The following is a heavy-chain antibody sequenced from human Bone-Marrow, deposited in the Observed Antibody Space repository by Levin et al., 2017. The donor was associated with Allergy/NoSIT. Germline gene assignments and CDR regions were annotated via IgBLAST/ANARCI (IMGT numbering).Heavy chain of an antibody. CDR1: EFTFSSYW. CDR3: ARYASGSYHFDY. D-gene: IGHD3-10*01. CDR2: IKQDGSEK. Sequence: SCAVSEFTFSSYWMGWVRQAPGKGLEWLAKIKQDGSEKHYVDSVKGRFTISRDNAKNSLYLQMNSLRAEDTAVYYCARYASGSYHFDYWGQGTLVTVSS. J-gene: IGHJ4*02. V-gene: IGHV3-7*01.